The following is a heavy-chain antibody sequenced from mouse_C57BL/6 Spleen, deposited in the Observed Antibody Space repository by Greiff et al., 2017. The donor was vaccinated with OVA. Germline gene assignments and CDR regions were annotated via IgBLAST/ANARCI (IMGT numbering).Heavy chain of an antibody. V-gene: IGHV1-19*01. CDR1: GYTFTDYY. J-gene: IGHJ2*01. CDR3: APSRYDYDNFDY. CDR2: INPYNGGT. Sequence: EVQLQQSGPVLVKPGASVKMSCKASGYTFTDYYMNWVKQSHGKSLEWIGVINPYNGGTSYNQKFKGKATLTVDKSSSTAYMELNSLTSEDSAVYYCAPSRYDYDNFDYWGQGTTLTVSS. D-gene: IGHD2-4*01.